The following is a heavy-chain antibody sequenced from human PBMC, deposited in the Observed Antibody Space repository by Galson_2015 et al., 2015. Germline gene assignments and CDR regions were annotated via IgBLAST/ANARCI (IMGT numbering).Heavy chain of an antibody. CDR2: YSGST. J-gene: IGHJ5*02. CDR3: ARVPYYYDSSGYTTGWFDP. D-gene: IGHD3-22*01. Sequence: YSGSTNCNPSLKSRVTISVDTSKNQFSLKLSSVTAADTAVYYCARVPYYYDSSGYTTGWFDPWGQGTLVTVSS. V-gene: IGHV4-59*01.